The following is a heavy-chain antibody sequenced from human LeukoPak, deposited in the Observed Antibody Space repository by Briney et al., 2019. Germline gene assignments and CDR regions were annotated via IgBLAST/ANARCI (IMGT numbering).Heavy chain of an antibody. CDR3: ARDLDYNDNSDYDSFDV. CDR2: INPNSGGT. J-gene: IGHJ3*01. Sequence: ASVKVSCKASGYTFTSYYIHWVRPAPGQGLEWMGCINPNSGGTKYTQNFQGRVTMTRDTSINTAYMEVSSLRSDDTAVYFCARDLDYNDNSDYDSFDVWGQGTMVTVSS. V-gene: IGHV1-2*02. D-gene: IGHD3-22*01. CDR1: GYTFTSYY.